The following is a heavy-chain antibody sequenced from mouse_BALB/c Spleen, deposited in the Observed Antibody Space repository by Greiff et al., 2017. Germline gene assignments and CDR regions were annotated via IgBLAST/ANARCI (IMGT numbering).Heavy chain of an antibody. J-gene: IGHJ3*01. CDR1: GFTFSDYY. Sequence: DVMLVESGGGLVKPGGSLKLSCAASGFTFSDYYMYWVRQTPEKRLEWVATISDGGSYTYYPDSVKGRFTISRDNAKNNLYLQMSSLKSEDTAMYYCARDGGAWFAYWGQGTLVTVSA. CDR3: ARDGGAWFAY. V-gene: IGHV5-4*02. CDR2: ISDGGSYT.